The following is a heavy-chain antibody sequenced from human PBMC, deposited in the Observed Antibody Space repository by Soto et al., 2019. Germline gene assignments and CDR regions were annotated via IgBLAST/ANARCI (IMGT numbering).Heavy chain of an antibody. D-gene: IGHD2-15*01. CDR2: IAYDGSNA. CDR3: VRGDREDILVVVGARPGEYGIDI. CDR1: GFTFRNHA. Sequence: QVQLVESGGGVVQPGGSLRLSCAASGFTFRNHAMHWVRQAPGKGLECLAVIAYDGSNAFYRDSVKGRFTISRDNSKNPLYLHMNSLRSEDTGVYYCVRGDREDILVVVGARPGEYGIDIWGQGTTVTVSS. V-gene: IGHV3-30-3*01. J-gene: IGHJ6*02.